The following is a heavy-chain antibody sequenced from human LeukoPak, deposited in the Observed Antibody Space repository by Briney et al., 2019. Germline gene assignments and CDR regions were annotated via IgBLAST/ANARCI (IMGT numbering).Heavy chain of an antibody. V-gene: IGHV4-30-4*02. CDR1: GGSINSGDYY. D-gene: IGHD2-2*01. Sequence: SETLSLTCTVSGGSINSGDYYWSWIRQPPGKGLEWIGYIYYSGSTYYNPSLKSRVTISVDTSKNQFSLKLSSVTAADTAVYYCARVVPYYYYYGMDVWGQGTTVTVSS. J-gene: IGHJ6*02. CDR2: IYYSGST. CDR3: ARVVPYYYYYGMDV.